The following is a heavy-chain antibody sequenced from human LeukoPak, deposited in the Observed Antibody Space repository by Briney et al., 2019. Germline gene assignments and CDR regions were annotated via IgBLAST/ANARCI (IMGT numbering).Heavy chain of an antibody. CDR2: IIPILGIA. J-gene: IGHJ4*02. CDR3: ASGGYNSSWHLSVDY. D-gene: IGHD6-13*01. CDR1: GGTFSSYA. V-gene: IGHV1-69*04. Sequence: GASVKVSCKASGGTFSSYAISWVRQAPGQGLEWMGRIIPILGIANYAQKFQGRVTITADKSTSTAYMELSSLRSEDTAVYYCASGGYNSSWHLSVDYWGQGTLVTVSS.